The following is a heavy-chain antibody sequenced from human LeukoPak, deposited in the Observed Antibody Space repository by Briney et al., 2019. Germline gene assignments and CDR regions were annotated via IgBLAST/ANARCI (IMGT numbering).Heavy chain of an antibody. D-gene: IGHD1-26*01. V-gene: IGHV3-48*04. J-gene: IGHJ5*02. Sequence: PGGSLRLSCAASGFTFSTYGMRWVRQVPGKGLEWVSYISGSSDSIKYAESVKGRFTNSRDNAKNSLYLHLNRLRAEDTAVYYCGKSRIGFSGLVDLWGQGTLVTVSS. CDR3: GKSRIGFSGLVDL. CDR2: ISGSSDSI. CDR1: GFTFSTYG.